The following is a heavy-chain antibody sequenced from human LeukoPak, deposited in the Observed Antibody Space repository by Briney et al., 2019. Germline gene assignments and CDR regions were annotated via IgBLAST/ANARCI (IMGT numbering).Heavy chain of an antibody. J-gene: IGHJ6*03. CDR2: IRYDGSNK. CDR1: GFTFSSYG. CDR3: AKDLYQLPYYYYYMDV. D-gene: IGHD2-2*01. Sequence: GGSRRLSCAASGFTFSSYGMHWVRQAPGKGLEWVAFIRYDGSNKYYADSVKGRFTISRDNSKNTLYLQMNSLRAEDTAVYYCAKDLYQLPYYYYYMDVWGKGTTVTVSS. V-gene: IGHV3-30*02.